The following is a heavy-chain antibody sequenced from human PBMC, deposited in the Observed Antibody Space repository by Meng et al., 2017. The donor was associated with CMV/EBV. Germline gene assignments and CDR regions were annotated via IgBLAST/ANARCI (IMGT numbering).Heavy chain of an antibody. Sequence: GSLRLSCSVSGVSITSFYWTWVRQAPGKGLEWIGYVSYGGNTNYNPSFRSRVTISRETSRNQFSLHLTSVTAADTAVYFCARDAYNSFDSWGLGTLVTVSS. CDR3: ARDAYNSFDS. CDR1: GVSITSFY. CDR2: VSYGGNT. J-gene: IGHJ4*02. D-gene: IGHD5-24*01. V-gene: IGHV4-59*01.